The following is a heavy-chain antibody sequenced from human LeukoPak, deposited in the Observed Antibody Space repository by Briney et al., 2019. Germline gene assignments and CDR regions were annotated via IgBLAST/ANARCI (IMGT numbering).Heavy chain of an antibody. CDR1: GGSFSGYY. CDR3: ARPHCSSTSCYEGLGY. CDR2: INHSGST. D-gene: IGHD2-2*01. J-gene: IGHJ4*02. Sequence: SETLSLTCAVYGGSFSGYYWSWIRQPPGKGLEWIGEINHSGSTNYNPSLKSRVTISVDTSKNQFSLKLSSVTAADTAVYYCARPHCSSTSCYEGLGYWGQGTLVTVSS. V-gene: IGHV4-34*01.